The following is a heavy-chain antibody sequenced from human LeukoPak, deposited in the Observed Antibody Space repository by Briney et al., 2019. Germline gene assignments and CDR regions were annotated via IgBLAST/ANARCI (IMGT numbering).Heavy chain of an antibody. V-gene: IGHV3-48*04. CDR1: GFTFSSYS. CDR2: ISSSSSTI. CDR3: ARDRWYFQH. J-gene: IGHJ1*01. D-gene: IGHD4-23*01. Sequence: PGGSLRLSCAASGFTFSSYSMNWVRQAPGKGLEWVSYISSSSSTIYYADSVRGRFTISRDNRKNSLYMQMNSLRAEDTAVYYCARDRWYFQHWGQGTLVTVS.